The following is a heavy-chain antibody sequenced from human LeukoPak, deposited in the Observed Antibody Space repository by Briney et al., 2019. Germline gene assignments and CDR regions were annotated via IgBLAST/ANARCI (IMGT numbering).Heavy chain of an antibody. CDR3: ARAPHGSGCDY. J-gene: IGHJ4*02. CDR2: TYYRSKWYN. CDR1: GDSVSSNSAT. D-gene: IGHD6-19*01. Sequence: SQTLSLTCAISGDSVSSNSATWIWIRQSPSRGLEWLGRTYYRSKWYNDYGLSVKSRIAVNPDTSKNQFSLQLNSVTPEDTAVYYCARAPHGSGCDYWSQGALVTVSS. V-gene: IGHV6-1*01.